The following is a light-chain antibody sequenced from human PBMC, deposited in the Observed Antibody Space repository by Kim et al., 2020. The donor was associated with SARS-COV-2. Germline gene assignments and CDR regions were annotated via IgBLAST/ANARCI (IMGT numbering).Light chain of an antibody. V-gene: IGKV3-20*01. CDR2: DAS. CDR3: QQYGGSPLT. J-gene: IGKJ4*01. Sequence: EIVLTQSPGTLSLSPGERATLSCRASQSVGNSYLAWYQQKPGQAPRLIIYDASTRATDIPDRFSGSGSGTDFTLTISRLEPEDYAVYFCQQYGGSPLTFGGGTKVDIK. CDR1: QSVGNSY.